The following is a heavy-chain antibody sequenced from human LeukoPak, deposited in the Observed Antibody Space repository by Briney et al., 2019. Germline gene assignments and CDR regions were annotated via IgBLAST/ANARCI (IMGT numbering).Heavy chain of an antibody. J-gene: IGHJ4*02. CDR2: IDSSGST. CDR1: SGSISSGSYH. V-gene: IGHV4-61*02. Sequence: PSETLSLTCTVSSGSISSGSYHWTWIRQPAGKRLEWLGRIDSSGSTNYNPSLKSRITISIDTSKNQFSLKPTSVTAADTALYYCARDSTTSWYGQDFWGQGTLVTVSS. CDR3: ARDSTTSWYGQDF. D-gene: IGHD1-26*01.